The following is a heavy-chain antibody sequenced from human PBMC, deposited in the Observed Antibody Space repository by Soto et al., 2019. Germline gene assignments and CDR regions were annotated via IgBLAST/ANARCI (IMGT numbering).Heavy chain of an antibody. Sequence: ASVKVSCKASGYTFINYGIHWVRQAPGQRLEWMGWINAGSGNTKYSQKFQGRVTFTRDTSANTAYMELSSLTSEDTAMYFCARSGYSSGWYHWYLDFWGRGTLVTVYS. D-gene: IGHD6-19*01. CDR2: INAGSGNT. V-gene: IGHV1-3*01. CDR3: ARSGYSSGWYHWYLDF. J-gene: IGHJ2*01. CDR1: GYTFINYG.